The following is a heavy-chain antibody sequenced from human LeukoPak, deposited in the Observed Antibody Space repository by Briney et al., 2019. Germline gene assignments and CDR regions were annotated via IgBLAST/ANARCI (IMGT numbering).Heavy chain of an antibody. CDR3: ARVSTLADAFDI. J-gene: IGHJ3*02. CDR1: GFTVSSNY. D-gene: IGHD6-13*01. Sequence: GGSLRLSCAASGFTVSSNYMSWVRQAPGKGLEWVSVIYSGGSTYYADSVKGRFTISRDNSKNTLYLQMNSLRAEDTAVYYCARVSTLADAFDIWGQGTLVTVSS. V-gene: IGHV3-53*01. CDR2: IYSGGST.